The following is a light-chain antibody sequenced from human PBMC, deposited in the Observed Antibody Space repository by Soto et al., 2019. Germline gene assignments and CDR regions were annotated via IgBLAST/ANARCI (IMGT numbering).Light chain of an antibody. CDR3: QKYNSYKWT. V-gene: IGKV1-5*03. Sequence: DIQMTQSPSTLSASVGDRVTITCRASQSISSWLAWYQQKPGKAPKLLIYKASSLESGVPSRFSGSGSGTEFTLTISSLQTDDFDTYYCQKYNSYKWTFGQGTKV. CDR2: KAS. J-gene: IGKJ1*01. CDR1: QSISSW.